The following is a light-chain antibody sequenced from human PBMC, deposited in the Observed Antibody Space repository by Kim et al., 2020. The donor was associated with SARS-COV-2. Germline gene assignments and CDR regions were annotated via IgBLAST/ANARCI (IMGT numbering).Light chain of an antibody. CDR3: QQYGSSPRT. J-gene: IGKJ4*02. V-gene: IGKV3-20*01. Sequence: DIVLTQSPGTLSLSPGERATLSCRASQTLSSSYLAWYQQKPGQAPRLLISGASSRATGIPDRFSGSGSGTDFTLTISRLKPEDFAVYYCQQYGSSPRTFGGGTKLEI. CDR2: GAS. CDR1: QTLSSSY.